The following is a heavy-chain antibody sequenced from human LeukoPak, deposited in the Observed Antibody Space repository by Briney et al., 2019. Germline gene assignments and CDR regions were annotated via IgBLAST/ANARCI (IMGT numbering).Heavy chain of an antibody. CDR3: AKYYYDSSGYGLHFDY. V-gene: IGHV1-69*13. CDR2: IIPIFGTA. D-gene: IGHD3-22*01. Sequence: SVKVSCKASGGTFSSYAISWVRQAPGQGLEWMGGIIPIFGTADYAQKFQGRVTITADESTSTAYMELSSLRSEDTAVYYCAKYYYDSSGYGLHFDYWGQGTLVTVSS. CDR1: GGTFSSYA. J-gene: IGHJ4*02.